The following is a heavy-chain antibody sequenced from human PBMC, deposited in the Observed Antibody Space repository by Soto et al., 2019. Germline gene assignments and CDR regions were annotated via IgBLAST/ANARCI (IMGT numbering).Heavy chain of an antibody. CDR1: GGSISSYY. CDR3: ARVSGYYYYYYMDV. J-gene: IGHJ6*03. V-gene: IGHV4-59*01. CDR2: IYYSGST. Sequence: QVQLQESGPGPVKPSETLSLTCTVSGGSISSYYWSWIRQPPGKGLEWIGYIYYSGSTNYNPSLKSRVTISVDTSKNQFSLKLSSVTAADTAVYYCARVSGYYYYYYMDVWGKGTTVTVSS.